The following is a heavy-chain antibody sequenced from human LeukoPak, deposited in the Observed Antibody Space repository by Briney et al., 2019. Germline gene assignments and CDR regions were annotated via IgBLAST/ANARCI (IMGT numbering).Heavy chain of an antibody. V-gene: IGHV3-7*05. CDR2: IDQSGGRN. CDR3: ARDVEGGTFDI. D-gene: IGHD3-16*01. Sequence: PGGSLRLSCAASGFTFSRLWMNWVRQAPGRGLEWVANIDQSGGRNNYVDSVKGRFTISRDNAKNSLFLEMSSLRADGTAVYFCARDVEGGTFDIWGQGTTVTVSS. J-gene: IGHJ3*02. CDR1: GFTFSRLW.